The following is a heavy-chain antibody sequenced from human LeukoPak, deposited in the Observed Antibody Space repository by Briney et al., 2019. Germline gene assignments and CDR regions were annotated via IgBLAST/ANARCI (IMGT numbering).Heavy chain of an antibody. CDR1: GYTFTVHF. J-gene: IGHJ4*02. D-gene: IGHD3-22*01. Sequence: GASAKVSCKTSGYTFTVHFMYWVRQAPGQGLEWMGWINPNTGGTNYAQKLQGRVTMTTDTSTSTAYMELRSLRSDDTAVCYCASTPDYYDSSGYYFIVGYFDYWGQGTLVTVSS. V-gene: IGHV1-2*02. CDR2: INPNTGGT. CDR3: ASTPDYYDSSGYYFIVGYFDY.